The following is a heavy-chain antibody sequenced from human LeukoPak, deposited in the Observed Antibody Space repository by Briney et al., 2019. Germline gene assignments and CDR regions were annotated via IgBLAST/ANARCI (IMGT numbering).Heavy chain of an antibody. CDR1: GYTFTSYG. J-gene: IGHJ6*02. CDR2: ISAYNGNT. Sequence: GASVKVSCKASGYTFTSYGISWVRQAPGQGLEWMGWISAYNGNTNYAQKLQGRVTMTRNTSISTAYMELSSLRSEDTAVYYCARDLVRGRRKWENNGMDVWGQGTRVTVSS. V-gene: IGHV1-18*01. CDR3: ARDLVRGRRKWENNGMDV. D-gene: IGHD1-26*01.